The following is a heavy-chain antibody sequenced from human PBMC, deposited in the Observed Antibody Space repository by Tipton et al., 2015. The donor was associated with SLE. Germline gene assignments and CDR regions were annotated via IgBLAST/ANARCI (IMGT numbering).Heavy chain of an antibody. CDR2: IIPILGIA. CDR3: ARVGGGSYYFDY. Sequence: QLVQSGAEVKKPGSSVKVSCKASGGTFSSYTISWVRQAPGQGLEWMGRIIPILGIANYAQKFQGRVTITADKSTSTAYMELSSLRSEDPAVYYCARVGGGSYYFDYWGQGTLVTVSS. V-gene: IGHV1-69*09. CDR1: GGTFSSYT. J-gene: IGHJ4*02. D-gene: IGHD1-26*01.